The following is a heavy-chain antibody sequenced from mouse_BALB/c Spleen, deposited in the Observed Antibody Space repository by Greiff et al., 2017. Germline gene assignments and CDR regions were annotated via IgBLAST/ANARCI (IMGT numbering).Heavy chain of an antibody. Sequence: EVLLMESGGGLVKPGGSLKLSCAASGFTFSSYAMSWVRQSPEKRLEWVAEISSGGSYTYYPDTVTGRFTISRDNAKNTLYLEMSSLRSEDTAMYYCARDYYGSSPAWFAYWGQGTRVTVSA. CDR2: ISSGGSYT. CDR1: GFTFSSYA. V-gene: IGHV5-9-4*01. D-gene: IGHD1-1*01. J-gene: IGHJ3*01. CDR3: ARDYYGSSPAWFAY.